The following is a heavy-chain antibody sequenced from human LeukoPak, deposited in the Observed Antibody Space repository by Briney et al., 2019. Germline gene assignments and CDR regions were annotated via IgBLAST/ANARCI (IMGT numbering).Heavy chain of an antibody. Sequence: ASVKVSCKASGSTFTSYYMHWVRQAPGQGLEWMGIINPSGGSTTYAQKFQGRVTMTRDTSTSTLYMELSSLRSEDTAVYYCATILRYYCDSGGSLSFDYWGQGTLVTVSS. V-gene: IGHV1-46*01. CDR1: GSTFTSYY. J-gene: IGHJ4*02. D-gene: IGHD3-22*01. CDR2: INPSGGST. CDR3: ATILRYYCDSGGSLSFDY.